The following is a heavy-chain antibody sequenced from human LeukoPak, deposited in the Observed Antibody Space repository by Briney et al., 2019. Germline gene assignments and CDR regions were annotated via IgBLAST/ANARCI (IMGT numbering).Heavy chain of an antibody. V-gene: IGHV3-11*01. CDR3: AKRPDYGGNPFDY. CDR1: GFTFSDYY. D-gene: IGHD4-23*01. Sequence: GGSLRLSCAASGFTFSDYYMSWIRQAPGKGLEWVSYISSSGSTIYHADSVKGRFTISRDNAKNSLYLQMNSLRAEDTAVYYCAKRPDYGGNPFDYWGQGTLVTVSS. J-gene: IGHJ4*02. CDR2: ISSSGSTI.